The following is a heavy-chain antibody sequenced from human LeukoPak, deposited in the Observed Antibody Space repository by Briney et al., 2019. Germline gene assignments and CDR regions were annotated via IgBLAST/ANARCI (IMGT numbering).Heavy chain of an antibody. CDR1: GLTFRSYW. J-gene: IGHJ4*02. CDR2: IKEDGSEK. V-gene: IGHV3-7*01. D-gene: IGHD3-16*01. Sequence: GGSLRLSCAASGLTFRSYWMTWVRQAPGKEPEWVANIKEDGSEKYYVDSVKGRFTISRDNAKNSLYLQMNSLRAEDTAVYYCARDSDVPFDYWGQGTLVTVSS. CDR3: ARDSDVPFDY.